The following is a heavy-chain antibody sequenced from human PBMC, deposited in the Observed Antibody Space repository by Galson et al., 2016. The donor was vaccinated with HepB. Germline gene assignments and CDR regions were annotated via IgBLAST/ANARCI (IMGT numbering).Heavy chain of an antibody. CDR1: GGSLNNYY. D-gene: IGHD2-15*01. CDR3: ARPAHCSATTCSGNFHY. CDR2: INVRGST. Sequence: SETLSLTCAVYGGSLNNYYWHWIRQPPGKGLEWIGEINVRGSTTYNPSLKRRVSISIDTSKNQFSLKLTSVTAADSAVYYCARPAHCSATTCSGNFHYWGQGTPVTVSS. V-gene: IGHV4-34*01. J-gene: IGHJ4*02.